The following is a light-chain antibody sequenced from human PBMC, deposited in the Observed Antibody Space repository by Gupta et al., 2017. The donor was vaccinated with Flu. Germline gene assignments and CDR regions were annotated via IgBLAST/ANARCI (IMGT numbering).Light chain of an antibody. V-gene: IGLV8-61*01. Sequence: TVTLTCGFSSASVSTNNYPSSYQQAPAQPHRSLIFVITDRSAGVPVRFSASILGTTAALTIAGAQEDEEADYYCVPYMGNGILVFGGGTRLTVL. CDR1: SASVSTNNY. J-gene: IGLJ3*02. CDR3: VPYMGNGILV. CDR2: VIT.